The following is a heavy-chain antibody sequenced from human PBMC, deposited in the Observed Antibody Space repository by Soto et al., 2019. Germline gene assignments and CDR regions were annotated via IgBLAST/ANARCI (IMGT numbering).Heavy chain of an antibody. CDR3: ARGTYDILTEYYYGMDV. J-gene: IGHJ6*02. D-gene: IGHD3-9*01. CDR1: GGTFSRYA. CDR2: IIPIFGTA. V-gene: IGHV1-69*06. Sequence: AVEVSCKACGGTFSRYAISWVRQAPGQGLEWMGGIIPIFGTANYAQKFQGRVTITADKSTSTAYMELSSLRSEDTAVYYCARGTYDILTEYYYGMDVWGQGTTVTVSS.